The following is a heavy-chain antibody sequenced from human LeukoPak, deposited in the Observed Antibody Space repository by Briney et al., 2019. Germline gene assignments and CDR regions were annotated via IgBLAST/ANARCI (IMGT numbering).Heavy chain of an antibody. V-gene: IGHV4-39*07. CDR3: ARENAMTTVTREFDY. J-gene: IGHJ4*02. CDR1: GGSISSSSYY. Sequence: SDTLSLTCTVSGGSISSSSYYWGWIGQPPGKGLEWIGSIYYSGSTYYNPSLKSRVTISVDTSKNQFSLKLSSVTAADTAVYYCARENAMTTVTREFDYWGQGTLVTVSS. CDR2: IYYSGST. D-gene: IGHD4-11*01.